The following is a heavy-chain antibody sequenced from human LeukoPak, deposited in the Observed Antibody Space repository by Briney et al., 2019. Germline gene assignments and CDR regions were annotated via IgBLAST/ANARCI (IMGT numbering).Heavy chain of an antibody. V-gene: IGHV1-18*04. CDR1: GYTFTSFG. J-gene: IGHJ4*02. Sequence: ASVKVSCKPSGYTFTSFGISWVRQAPGQGHEWMGWIGAYNGDTNYAQKVQGRVSMTTDTSTSTAYMDLRSLRSDDTAVYYCTRDHCRGDNCPSFDYWGQGTLVTVSS. D-gene: IGHD2-15*01. CDR2: IGAYNGDT. CDR3: TRDHCRGDNCPSFDY.